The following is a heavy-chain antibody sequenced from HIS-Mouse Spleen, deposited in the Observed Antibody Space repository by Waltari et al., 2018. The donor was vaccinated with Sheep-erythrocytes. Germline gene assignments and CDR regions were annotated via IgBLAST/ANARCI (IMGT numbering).Heavy chain of an antibody. CDR3: AKEYSSSWGYFDY. D-gene: IGHD6-13*01. CDR2: ISYDGSNK. J-gene: IGHJ4*02. V-gene: IGHV3-30*18. Sequence: QVQLVESGGGVVQPGRSLRLSCAASGFPFSSYGMHWVRQAPGKGLECVAVISYDGSNKYYADSVKGRFTISRDNSKNTLYLQMNSLRAEDTAVYYCAKEYSSSWGYFDYWGQGTLVTVSS. CDR1: GFPFSSYG.